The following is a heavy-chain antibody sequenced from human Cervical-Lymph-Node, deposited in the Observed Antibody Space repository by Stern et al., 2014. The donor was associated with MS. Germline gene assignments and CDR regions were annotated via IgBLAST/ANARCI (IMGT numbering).Heavy chain of an antibody. D-gene: IGHD2-8*01. CDR1: GYTFTSYD. Sequence: QVQLVQSGAEVKKPGASVKVSCKASGYTFTSYDINWVRQATGQGLEWMGWMNPNSGNTGYAQKFQGRITMTRNTSINTVYMELNKLTSDDTAVYYCARINLMDYWGQGTLVSVSS. CDR2: MNPNSGNT. CDR3: ARINLMDY. J-gene: IGHJ4*02. V-gene: IGHV1-8*01.